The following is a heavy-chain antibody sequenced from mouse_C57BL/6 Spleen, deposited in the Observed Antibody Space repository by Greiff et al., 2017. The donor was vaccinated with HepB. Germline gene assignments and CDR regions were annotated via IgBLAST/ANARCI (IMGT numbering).Heavy chain of an antibody. Sequence: EVKVVESGGDLVKPGGSLKLSCAASGFTFSSYGMSWVRQTPDKRLEWVATISSGGSYTYYPDSVKGRFTISRDNAKNTLYLQMSSLKSEDTAMYYCARHERGYYGSLDYWGQGTTLTVSS. CDR1: GFTFSSYG. D-gene: IGHD1-1*01. CDR3: ARHERGYYGSLDY. J-gene: IGHJ2*01. V-gene: IGHV5-6*01. CDR2: ISSGGSYT.